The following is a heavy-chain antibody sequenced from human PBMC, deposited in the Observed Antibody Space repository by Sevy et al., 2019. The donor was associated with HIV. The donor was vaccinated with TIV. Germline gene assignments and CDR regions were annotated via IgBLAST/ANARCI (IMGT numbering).Heavy chain of an antibody. J-gene: IGHJ4*02. D-gene: IGHD3-10*01. V-gene: IGHV3-23*02. Sequence: GGSLRLSCAASGFSFSSYAMSWVRQTPGKGLEWVSAISGSVGSTYYEDSVMGRSTISRNNSKNTLYMQMNSLGAEDTAVYYCAKGGFTMVRGVFDYWGQGTLVTVSS. CDR3: AKGGFTMVRGVFDY. CDR2: ISGSVGST. CDR1: GFSFSSYA.